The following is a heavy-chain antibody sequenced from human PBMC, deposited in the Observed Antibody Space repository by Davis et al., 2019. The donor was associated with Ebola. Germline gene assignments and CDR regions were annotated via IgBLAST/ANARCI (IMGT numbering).Heavy chain of an antibody. Sequence: MPSETLSLTCAVYGGSFSDYYWNWIRQVPGKGLEWIGEINHSGSTNYNPSLKSRVTISVDTSKNQFSLKLSSVTAADTAVYYCARGRYSGYDFGYWGQGTLVTVSS. CDR3: ARGRYSGYDFGY. D-gene: IGHD5-12*01. CDR1: GGSFSDYY. V-gene: IGHV4-34*01. CDR2: INHSGST. J-gene: IGHJ4*02.